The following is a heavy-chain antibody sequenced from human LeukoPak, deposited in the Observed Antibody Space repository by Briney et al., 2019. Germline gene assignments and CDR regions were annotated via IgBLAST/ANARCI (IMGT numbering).Heavy chain of an antibody. CDR1: GFTLSSYS. D-gene: IGHD4-17*01. J-gene: IGHJ3*02. CDR2: ISSSSSYI. CDR3: ARDRIIYGDYGDAFDI. V-gene: IGHV3-21*01. Sequence: PGGSLRLSCAASGFTLSSYSMNWVRQAPGKGLEWVSFISSSSSYIYYADSVKGRFSISRDNAKNSLYLQMNSLRAEDTAVYYCARDRIIYGDYGDAFDIWGQGTMVTVSS.